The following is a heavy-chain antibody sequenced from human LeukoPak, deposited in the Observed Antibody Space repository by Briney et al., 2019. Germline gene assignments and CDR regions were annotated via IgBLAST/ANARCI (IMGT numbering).Heavy chain of an antibody. V-gene: IGHV3-43*02. CDR1: GFTIGPYA. Sequence: GGSLRLSCAASGFTIGPYAMYWVRRGPGRGLEWVSVIKADGSGTFYADSVRGRFTTSRDNSKNSLYLQMNSLTSEDTALYYCATWAFYHNLDVWGQGTTVIVSS. D-gene: IGHD2/OR15-2a*01. CDR3: ATWAFYHNLDV. CDR2: IKADGSGT. J-gene: IGHJ6*02.